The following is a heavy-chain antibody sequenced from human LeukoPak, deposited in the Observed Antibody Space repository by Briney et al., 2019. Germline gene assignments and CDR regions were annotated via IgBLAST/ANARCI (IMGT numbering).Heavy chain of an antibody. J-gene: IGHJ3*01. V-gene: IGHV1-18*01. CDR1: GYSSTSFG. CDR3: ARDKQYVFDV. D-gene: IGHD6-19*01. CDR2: ISTSKGNT. Sequence: ASVKVSFKASGYSSTSFGISWVGQAPGQGLEWMGWISTSKGNTIYAQKFQDRVIMTRDTSTSTAYMELRRLRSDDTAVYYCARDKQYVFDVWGQGTRVTVSS.